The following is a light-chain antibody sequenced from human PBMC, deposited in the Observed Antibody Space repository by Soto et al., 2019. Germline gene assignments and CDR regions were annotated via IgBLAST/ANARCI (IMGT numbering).Light chain of an antibody. CDR3: QQLNTFPVT. J-gene: IGKJ5*01. Sequence: DIQLTQSPSFLSASIGARVTITCRASQGISSYLAWYQQTPGRAPKLLIYASSILQSGVPSRFSGSGSGTEFTLTISSLQPEDFATYYCQQLNTFPVTFGQGTRLDI. CDR2: ASS. V-gene: IGKV1-9*01. CDR1: QGISSY.